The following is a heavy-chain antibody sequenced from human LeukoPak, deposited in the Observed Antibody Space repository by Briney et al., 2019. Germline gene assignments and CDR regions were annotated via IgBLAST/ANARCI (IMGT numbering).Heavy chain of an antibody. CDR2: INHSGST. Sequence: SSETLSLTCAVYGGSFSGYYWSWIRQPPGKGLELVGEINHSGSTNYNPSLKSLVTISVDTSKNQFSLKLSSVTAADTAVYYCARRMGTMVRGVRRSYFDYWGQGTRVTVSS. CDR3: ARRMGTMVRGVRRSYFDY. CDR1: GGSFSGYY. J-gene: IGHJ4*02. V-gene: IGHV4-34*01. D-gene: IGHD3-10*01.